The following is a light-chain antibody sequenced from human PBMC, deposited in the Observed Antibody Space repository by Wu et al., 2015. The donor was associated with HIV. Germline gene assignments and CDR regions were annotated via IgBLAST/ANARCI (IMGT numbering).Light chain of an antibody. CDR1: QSVSSD. CDR3: QQYNKWPYT. Sequence: EIVMTQSPATLSVSPGERATLSCRASQSVSSDLAWFQQKRGQPPRLLIFGASTRATGIPARFSGNGSGTEFTLTINNIQSEDFRIYYCQQYNKWPYTFGQGTSLEMK. V-gene: IGKV3-15*01. J-gene: IGKJ2*01. CDR2: GAS.